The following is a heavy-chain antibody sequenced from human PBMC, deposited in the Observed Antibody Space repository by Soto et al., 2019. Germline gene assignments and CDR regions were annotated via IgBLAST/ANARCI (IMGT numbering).Heavy chain of an antibody. V-gene: IGHV1-18*01. CDR1: GYTFTSYG. D-gene: IGHD2-8*01. J-gene: IGHJ5*02. CDR3: AREGVGYCTNGLCWSGWFDP. Sequence: ASVKVSCKASGYTFTSYGISLVRQAPGQGPEWMGWISAYNGNTNYAQKLQGRVTMTTDTSTSTAYMELRSLRSDDTAVYYCAREGVGYCTNGLCWSGWFDPWGQGTLVTVSS. CDR2: ISAYNGNT.